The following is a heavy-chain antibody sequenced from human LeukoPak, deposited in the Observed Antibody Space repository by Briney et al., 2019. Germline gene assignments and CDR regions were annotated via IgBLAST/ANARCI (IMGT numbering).Heavy chain of an antibody. CDR2: ISAYNGNT. V-gene: IGHV1-18*01. D-gene: IGHD6-13*01. Sequence: GASVKVSCKASGYTFTSYGISWVRQAPGQGLEWMGWISAYNGNTNYAQKLQGRVTMTTDTSTSTAYMELRSLRSDDTDVYYCARVYLAAAGTDYNWFDPWGQGTLVTVSS. CDR3: ARVYLAAAGTDYNWFDP. CDR1: GYTFTSYG. J-gene: IGHJ5*02.